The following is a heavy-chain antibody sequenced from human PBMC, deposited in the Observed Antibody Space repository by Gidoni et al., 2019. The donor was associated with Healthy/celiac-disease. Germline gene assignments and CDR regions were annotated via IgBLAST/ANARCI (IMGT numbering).Heavy chain of an antibody. Sequence: LSTSGMCVSWIRQPPGKALEWLALIDWDDDKYYSTSLKTRLTISKDTSKNQVVLTMTNMDPVDTATYYCARISHYDSSGAADYWGQGTLVTVSS. V-gene: IGHV2-70*01. CDR3: ARISHYDSSGAADY. J-gene: IGHJ4*02. CDR1: LSTSGMC. CDR2: IDWDDDK. D-gene: IGHD3-22*01.